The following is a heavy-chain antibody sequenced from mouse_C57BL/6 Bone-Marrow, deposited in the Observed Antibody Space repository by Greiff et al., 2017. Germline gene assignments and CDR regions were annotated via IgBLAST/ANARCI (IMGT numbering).Heavy chain of an antibody. CDR2: ISYSGST. J-gene: IGHJ4*01. V-gene: IGHV3-1*01. CDR1: GYSITSAYD. Sequence: DVQLVESGPGMVKPSPSLSLTCTVTGYSITSAYDWHFIRHFPGNKLECVGYISYSGSTNYNPSFKSRISITHDTSNNHFFLQLNSVTTEDTATYYCARGGGTYDYDRGNAMDYWGQGTSVTVSA. D-gene: IGHD2-4*01. CDR3: ARGGGTYDYDRGNAMDY.